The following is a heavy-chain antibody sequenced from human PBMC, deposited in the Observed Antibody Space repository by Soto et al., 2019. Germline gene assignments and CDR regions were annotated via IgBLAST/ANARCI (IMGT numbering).Heavy chain of an antibody. CDR1: GGFVSRGGYY. CDR3: VRKISVTRPTMSIDY. V-gene: IGHV4-31*01. CDR2: VFATGST. D-gene: IGHD2-2*01. J-gene: IGHJ4*02. Sequence: QVQLQESGPGLVKPSQTLSLTCSVFGGFVSRGGYYWSWNRLLPGKGLEWIGYVFATGSTLYNPSLRSSVTVTMTTSRSKITLTLNSMTAANTAVYFCVRKISVTRPTMSIDYWGKGSLITISS.